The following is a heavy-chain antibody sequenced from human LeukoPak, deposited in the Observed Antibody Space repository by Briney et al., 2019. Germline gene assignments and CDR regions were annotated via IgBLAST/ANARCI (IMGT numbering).Heavy chain of an antibody. V-gene: IGHV3-9*01. Sequence: GRSLRLSCAASGFTFNEYVMYWVRQAPGKGLEWVSGISWNSGTIVYADSVEGRFTISRDNAKNSLYLQMNRLRAEDTALYYCAKDITTRYYGSGSYDYWGQGTLVTVSS. J-gene: IGHJ4*02. CDR2: ISWNSGTI. CDR3: AKDITTRYYGSGSYDY. D-gene: IGHD3-10*01. CDR1: GFTFNEYV.